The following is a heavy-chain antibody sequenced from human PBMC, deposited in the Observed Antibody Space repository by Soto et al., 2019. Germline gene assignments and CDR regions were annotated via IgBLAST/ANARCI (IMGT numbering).Heavy chain of an antibody. CDR3: ARDWMYSSTPGYLDY. V-gene: IGHV3-30-3*01. D-gene: IGHD6-13*01. CDR1: GFTFSSYA. CDR2: ISYDGSNK. Sequence: GGSLRLSCAASGFTFSSYAMHWVRQAPGKGLEWVAVISYDGSNKYYADSVKGRFTISRDNSKNTLYLQMNSLRAEDTAVYYCARDWMYSSTPGYLDYSGQRPLLTVSS. J-gene: IGHJ4*02.